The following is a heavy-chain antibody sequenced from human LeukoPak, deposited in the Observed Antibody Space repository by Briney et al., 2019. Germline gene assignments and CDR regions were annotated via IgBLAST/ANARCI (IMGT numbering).Heavy chain of an antibody. CDR3: ARSIGLTGGGVDI. Sequence: GGSLRLSCAASGFTFSDYNMNWVRQAPGKGLEWVSYITDSGNTIHYADSVKGRFTISRDNAKNSLYLQMNSLRAEDTAVYYCARSIGLTGGGVDIWGQGTTVTVSS. D-gene: IGHD3-9*01. J-gene: IGHJ6*02. CDR2: ITDSGNTI. V-gene: IGHV3-11*01. CDR1: GFTFSDYN.